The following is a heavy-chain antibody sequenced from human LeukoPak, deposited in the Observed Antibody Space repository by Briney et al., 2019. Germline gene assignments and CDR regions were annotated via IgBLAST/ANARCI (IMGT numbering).Heavy chain of an antibody. V-gene: IGHV3-33*01. CDR2: IWYGGSNK. CDR1: GFTFSSYG. CDR3: TRDQLLNGVFDI. Sequence: PGGSLTLSCAASGFTFSSYGMHWVRQAPGKGLEWVSVIWYGGSNKYYADSVKGRFTISRDNSKNTMYLQMNSLRAEDTAVYYCTRDQLLNGVFDIWGQGTMVTVSS. J-gene: IGHJ3*02. D-gene: IGHD2-8*01.